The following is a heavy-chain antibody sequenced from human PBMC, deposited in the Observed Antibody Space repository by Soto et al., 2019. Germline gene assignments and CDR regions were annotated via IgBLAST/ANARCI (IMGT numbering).Heavy chain of an antibody. D-gene: IGHD3-10*01. V-gene: IGHV3-23*01. CDR3: AKDVLLWFGKLDYYYMDV. CDR1: GFTFSSYA. J-gene: IGHJ6*03. CDR2: ISGSGGST. Sequence: EVQLLESEGGLVQPGGSLRLSCAASGFTFSSYAMSWVRQASGKGLEWVSAISGSGGSTYYADSVKGRFTISRDNSKNTLYLQMNSLRAEDTAVYYCAKDVLLWFGKLDYYYMDVWGKGTTVTVSS.